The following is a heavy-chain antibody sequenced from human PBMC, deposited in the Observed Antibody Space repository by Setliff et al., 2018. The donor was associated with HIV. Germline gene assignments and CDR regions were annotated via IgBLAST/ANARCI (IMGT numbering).Heavy chain of an antibody. V-gene: IGHV4-38-2*01. J-gene: IGHJ5*02. Sequence: SETLSLTCDVSGFSISSRYYWGWIRQSPGKGLEWIGNIYHTGSSYYNPSLNDRATISLDTSKNQFSLRLRSVTAADTAVYYCARIGSGRSVGWFDPWGQGTLVTVSS. CDR2: IYHTGSS. CDR3: ARIGSGRSVGWFDP. CDR1: GFSISSRYY. D-gene: IGHD6-25*01.